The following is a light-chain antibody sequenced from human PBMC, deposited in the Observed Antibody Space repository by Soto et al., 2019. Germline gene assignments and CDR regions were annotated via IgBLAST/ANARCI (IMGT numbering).Light chain of an antibody. Sequence: DIVMTQSPDSLAVSLGETATINCKSSQSVLSSSNNKNYLAWYQQRPEQPPKLLIYWASTRESGVPDRFSGSGSGTGFTLTISSLQAEDVAVYYYQQYYNTRLPFGGGTKVEIK. CDR1: QSVLSSSNNKNY. CDR2: WAS. V-gene: IGKV4-1*01. J-gene: IGKJ4*01. CDR3: QQYYNTRLP.